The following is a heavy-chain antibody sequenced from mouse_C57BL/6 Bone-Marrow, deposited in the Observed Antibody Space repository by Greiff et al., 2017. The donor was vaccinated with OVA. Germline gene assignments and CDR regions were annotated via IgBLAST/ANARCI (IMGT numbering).Heavy chain of an antibody. CDR1: GYTFTSYW. D-gene: IGHD2-1*01. J-gene: IGHJ4*01. Sequence: QVQLQQPGAELVKPGASVKMSCKASGYTFTSYWITWVKQRPGQGLEWIGDIYPGSGSTNYNEKFKSKATLTVDTSSSTAYMQLSSLTSEDSAVYYWAKIYYGNYDGAMNYWGQGTSVTVSS. CDR3: AKIYYGNYDGAMNY. CDR2: IYPGSGST. V-gene: IGHV1-55*01.